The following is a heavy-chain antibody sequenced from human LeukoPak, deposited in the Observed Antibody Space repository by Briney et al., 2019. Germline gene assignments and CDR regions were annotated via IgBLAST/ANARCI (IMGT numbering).Heavy chain of an antibody. V-gene: IGHV3-33*01. CDR3: ARDSRRCYYGSGSPPEFDP. CDR2: IWYDGSNK. CDR1: GFTFSSYG. D-gene: IGHD3-10*01. Sequence: GRSLRLSCAASGFTFSSYGMHWVRQAPGKGLEWVAVIWYDGSNKYYADSVKGRFTISRDNSKNTLYLQMNSLRAEDTAVYYCARDSRRCYYGSGSPPEFDPWGQGTLVTVSS. J-gene: IGHJ5*02.